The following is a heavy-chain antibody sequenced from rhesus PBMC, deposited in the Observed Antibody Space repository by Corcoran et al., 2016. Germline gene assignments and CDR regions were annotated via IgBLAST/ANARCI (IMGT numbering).Heavy chain of an antibody. CDR1: GYSISSGYG. V-gene: IGHV4-122*02. CDR2: ISYSGST. CDR3: ARRYGSWGFDY. D-gene: IGHD6-25*01. Sequence: QLQLQESGPGLVKPSETLSLTCAVSGYSISSGYGWSWIRQPPGKGLEWIGYISYSGSTSYNPSLKSRVNISRDTTKNQFSMKLSSVTAADTAVYYCARRYGSWGFDYWGQGVLVTVSS. J-gene: IGHJ4*01.